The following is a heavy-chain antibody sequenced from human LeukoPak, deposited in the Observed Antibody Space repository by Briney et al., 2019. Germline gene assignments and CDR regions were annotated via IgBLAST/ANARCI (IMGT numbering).Heavy chain of an antibody. CDR3: AGGSGTYYWFDP. V-gene: IGHV4-59*01. J-gene: IGHJ5*02. D-gene: IGHD3-10*01. Sequence: SETLSLTCTVSGGSISSYYWSWIRQPPGKGLEWIGYIYYSGSINYNPSLKSRITILVDTSKNQFSLKLSSVTAADTAVYYCAGGSGTYYWFDPWGQGTLVTVSS. CDR2: IYYSGSI. CDR1: GGSISSYY.